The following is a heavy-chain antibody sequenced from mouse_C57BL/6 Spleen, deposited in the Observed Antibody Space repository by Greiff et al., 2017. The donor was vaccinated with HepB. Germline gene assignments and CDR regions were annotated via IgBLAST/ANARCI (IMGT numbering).Heavy chain of an antibody. CDR3: ARRASITTVVATDYFDY. CDR2: INPNNGGT. CDR1: GYTFTDYY. D-gene: IGHD1-1*01. J-gene: IGHJ2*01. Sequence: EVQLQPSGPELVKPGASVKISCKASGYTFTDYYMNWVKQSHGKSLEWIGDINPNNGGTSYNQKFKGKATLTVDKSSSTAYMELRSLTSEDSAVYYCARRASITTVVATDYFDYWGQGTTLTVSS. V-gene: IGHV1-26*01.